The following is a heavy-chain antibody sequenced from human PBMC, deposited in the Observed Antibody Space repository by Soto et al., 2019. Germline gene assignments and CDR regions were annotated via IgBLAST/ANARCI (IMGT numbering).Heavy chain of an antibody. Sequence: SETLSLTCAVVGDSLRGQSWNWIRQSPGKGLEWIGELDQSGGTNYNPSLKSRAIISDDTSKNQFSLTLTSVTAADTAVYYCAREDSNGWSGESLDVWGQGTTVTGSS. CDR1: GDSLRGQS. V-gene: IGHV4-34*01. D-gene: IGHD6-19*01. J-gene: IGHJ6*02. CDR2: LDQSGGT. CDR3: AREDSNGWSGESLDV.